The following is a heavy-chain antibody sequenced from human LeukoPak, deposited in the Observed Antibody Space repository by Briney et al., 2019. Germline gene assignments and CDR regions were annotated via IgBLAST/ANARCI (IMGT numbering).Heavy chain of an antibody. D-gene: IGHD2/OR15-2a*01. V-gene: IGHV3-9*01. CDR1: GFTFDDYA. CDR2: ISWNSGSI. J-gene: IGHJ6*02. Sequence: SGGSLRLSCAASGFTFDDYAMHWVRQAPGKGLEWVSGISWNSGSIGYVDSVKGRFTISRDNAKNSLYLQMNSLRAEDTALYYCAKDISRRSYGMDVWGQGTTVTVSS. CDR3: AKDISRRSYGMDV.